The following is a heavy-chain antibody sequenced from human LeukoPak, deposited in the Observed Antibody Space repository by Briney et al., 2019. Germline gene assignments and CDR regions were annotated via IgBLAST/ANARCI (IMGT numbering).Heavy chain of an antibody. CDR2: INPNSGGT. V-gene: IGHV1-2*06. CDR3: ARGSGYCSDSSCYHYFEF. CDR1: GYTFTDYH. J-gene: IGHJ4*02. D-gene: IGHD2-15*01. Sequence: ASVKVSCKASGYTFTDYHMYWVRQAPGQGLEWMGRINPNSGGTNYAQKFQGRLTMTRDTSIATTYMELSRLISDDTAVYYCARGSGYCSDSSCYHYFEFWGQGALVTVSS.